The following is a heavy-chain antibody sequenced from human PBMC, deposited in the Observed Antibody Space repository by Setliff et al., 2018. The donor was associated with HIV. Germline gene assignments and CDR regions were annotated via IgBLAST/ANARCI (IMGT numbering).Heavy chain of an antibody. J-gene: IGHJ5*02. Sequence: ASVKVSCKASGYTFTSYAMHWVRQAPGQRLEWMGWINAGNGNTKYSQKFQGRVTITRDTSVSTAYMELSSLRSEDTAVYYCASGLSSSWYNWFDPWGQGTLVTVS. CDR2: INAGNGNT. D-gene: IGHD6-13*01. CDR1: GYTFTSYA. CDR3: ASGLSSSWYNWFDP. V-gene: IGHV1-3*01.